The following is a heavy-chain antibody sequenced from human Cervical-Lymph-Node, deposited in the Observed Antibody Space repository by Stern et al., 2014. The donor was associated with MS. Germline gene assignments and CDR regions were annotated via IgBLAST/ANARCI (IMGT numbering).Heavy chain of an antibody. D-gene: IGHD1-26*01. V-gene: IGHV3-64D*06. Sequence: EVQLVESGGGLVKPGGSLRLSCSASGFTFSKYAMHWVRQAPGQGLEYVSAITSSGGSTYYAESVKGRFTISRDNSKNALYLQMSSLRAEDTAVYYCVKGPSGTYFDYIDYWGQGTLVTVSS. CDR3: VKGPSGTYFDYIDY. CDR1: GFTFSKYA. CDR2: ITSSGGST. J-gene: IGHJ4*02.